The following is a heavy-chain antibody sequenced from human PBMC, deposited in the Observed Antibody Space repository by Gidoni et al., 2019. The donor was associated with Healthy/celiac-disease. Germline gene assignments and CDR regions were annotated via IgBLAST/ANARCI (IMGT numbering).Heavy chain of an antibody. CDR2: IYYSGST. CDR3: ASGGYCSGGSCYWYFDL. V-gene: IGHV4-39*01. D-gene: IGHD2-15*01. CDR1: GGSISSSSYY. J-gene: IGHJ2*01. Sequence: GGSISSSSYYWGWIRQPPGKGLEWIGSIYYSGSTYYNPSLKSRVTISVDTPKNQFSLKLSYVTAADPAVYSCASGGYCSGGSCYWYFDLWGRGTLVTVSS.